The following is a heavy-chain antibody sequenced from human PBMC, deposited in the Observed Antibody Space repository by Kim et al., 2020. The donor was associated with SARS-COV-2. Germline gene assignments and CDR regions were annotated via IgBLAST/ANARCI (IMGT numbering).Heavy chain of an antibody. J-gene: IGHJ6*02. CDR2: ISWNSGSI. Sequence: GGSLRLSCAASGFTFDDDAMHWVRQAPGKGLEWVSGISWNSGSIGYADSVKGRFTISRDNAKNSLYLQMNSLRAEDTALYYCAKIRWDFTDYGMDVWGQGTTVTVSS. D-gene: IGHD2-8*02. CDR1: GFTFDDDA. V-gene: IGHV3-9*01. CDR3: AKIRWDFTDYGMDV.